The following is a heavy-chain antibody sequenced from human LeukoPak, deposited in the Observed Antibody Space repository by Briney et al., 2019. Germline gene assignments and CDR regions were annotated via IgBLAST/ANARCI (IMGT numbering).Heavy chain of an antibody. Sequence: PSETLSLTCTVSGGSISSGDYYWGWIRQPPGKGLEWIGSIYHRGSSYYNPSLKSRVTISVDTSKNQFSLKLSSVTAADTAVYYCARAGAVTTFYYYYGLDVWGQGTTVTVSS. CDR2: IYHRGSS. J-gene: IGHJ6*02. V-gene: IGHV4-39*07. CDR3: ARAGAVTTFYYYYGLDV. CDR1: GGSISSGDYY. D-gene: IGHD4-17*01.